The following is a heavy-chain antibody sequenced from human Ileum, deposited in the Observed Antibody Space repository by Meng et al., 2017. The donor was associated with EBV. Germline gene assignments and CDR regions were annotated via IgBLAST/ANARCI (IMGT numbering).Heavy chain of an antibody. D-gene: IGHD6-13*01. CDR3: VYSSSFH. Sequence: VQVVGFGGGLVKTGGSLRLSCAASGFTFSNYYMNWIRQAPGKGLEWVSFISSTGSTTYYADSVKGRFTVSRDNAKNSLFLQMHSLRAEDTAVYYCVYSSSFHWGQGTLVTASS. J-gene: IGHJ4*02. CDR1: GFTFSNYY. CDR2: ISSTGSTT. V-gene: IGHV3-11*01.